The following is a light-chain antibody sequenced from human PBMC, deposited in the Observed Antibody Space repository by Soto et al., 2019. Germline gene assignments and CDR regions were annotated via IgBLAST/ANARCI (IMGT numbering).Light chain of an antibody. CDR1: SSDVGGYNY. J-gene: IGLJ1*01. Sequence: QSALTLPASVSGSPGQSITISCTGTSSDVGGYNYVSWYQQHPGKAPKVMIYDVSNRPSGISNRFSGSKSGNTAYLTISGLQAEDEADYYCSSYTSSYTVLFGSGTKLTVL. CDR3: SSYTSSYTVL. V-gene: IGLV2-14*01. CDR2: DVS.